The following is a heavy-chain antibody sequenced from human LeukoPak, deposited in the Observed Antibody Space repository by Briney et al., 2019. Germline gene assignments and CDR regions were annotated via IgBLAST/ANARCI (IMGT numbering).Heavy chain of an antibody. CDR1: GDSVSSSY. V-gene: IGHV4-59*02. Sequence: SETLSLTCAVSGDSVSSSYWSWIRQPPGKGLEWIGYIHYSGSTDYNPSPKSRVTMSVDTSKNQFSLKMNSVTAADTAMYYCARVQWLPLDVFNFWGQGTIVSVSS. D-gene: IGHD6-19*01. CDR3: ARVQWLPLDVFNF. J-gene: IGHJ3*01. CDR2: IHYSGST.